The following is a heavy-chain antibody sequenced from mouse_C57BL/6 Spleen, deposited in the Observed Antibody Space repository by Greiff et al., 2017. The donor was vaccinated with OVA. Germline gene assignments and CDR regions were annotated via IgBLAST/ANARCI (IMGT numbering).Heavy chain of an antibody. CDR1: GYTFTDYY. J-gene: IGHJ4*01. V-gene: IGHV1-26*01. D-gene: IGHD2-12*01. Sequence: EVQLQQSGPELVKPGASVKISCKASGYTFTDYYMNWVKQSHGKSLEWIGDINPNNGGTSYNQKFKGKATLTVDKSSSTAYMELRSLTSEDSAVYYCARRVLRLYEPLAMDYWGQGTSVTVSS. CDR3: ARRVLRLYEPLAMDY. CDR2: INPNNGGT.